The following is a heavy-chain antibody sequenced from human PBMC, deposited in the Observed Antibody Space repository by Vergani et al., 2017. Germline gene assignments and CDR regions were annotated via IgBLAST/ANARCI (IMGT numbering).Heavy chain of an antibody. CDR1: GFTFSSYA. CDR2: ISGSGGST. Sequence: EVQLLESGGGLVQPGGSLRLSCAASGFTFSSYAMSWVRQAPGKGLEWVSAISGSGGSTYYADSVKGRFTISRDNSKNTLYLQMNSLRAEDTAVYYCAKDTYDYDSSGYYSVDAFDIWGQGTMVTVSS. CDR3: AKDTYDYDSSGYYSVDAFDI. V-gene: IGHV3-23*01. J-gene: IGHJ3*02. D-gene: IGHD3-22*01.